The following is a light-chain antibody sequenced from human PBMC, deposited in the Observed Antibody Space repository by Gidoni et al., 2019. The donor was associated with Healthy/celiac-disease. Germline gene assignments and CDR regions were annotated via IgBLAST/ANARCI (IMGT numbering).Light chain of an antibody. CDR2: EVS. J-gene: IGLJ2*01. V-gene: IGLV2-18*02. CDR1: SSDVGSYNR. Sequence: QSALTQPHSVSGSPGQSVTISCTGTSSDVGSYNRVSWYQQPPGTAPKLMIYEVSNRPSGVPDRFSGSKSGNTASLTISGLQAEDEADYYCSSYTSSSTLFGGGTKLTVL. CDR3: SSYTSSSTL.